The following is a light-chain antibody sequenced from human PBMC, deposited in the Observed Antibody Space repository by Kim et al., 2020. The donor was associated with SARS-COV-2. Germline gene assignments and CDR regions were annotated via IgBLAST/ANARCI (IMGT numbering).Light chain of an antibody. CDR3: QSYNRSNVV. CDR2: EDD. Sequence: GKTVSTSCTRRSGSSDHNYVQWYHQRPGGDPTAVIYEDDQRPAGVSDRFAGSIDNSSNSASLTISGLKTEDEADYYCQSYNRSNVVFGGGTQLTVL. CDR1: SGSSDHNY. V-gene: IGLV6-57*03. J-gene: IGLJ2*01.